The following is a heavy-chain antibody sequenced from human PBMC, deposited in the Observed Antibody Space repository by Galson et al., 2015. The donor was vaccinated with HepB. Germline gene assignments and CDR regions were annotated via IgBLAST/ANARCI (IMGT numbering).Heavy chain of an antibody. CDR3: ARETSGSDYYYMDV. Sequence: SVKVSCKASGYTFTGYYMHWVRQAPGQGLEWMGRINPNSGGTNYAQKFQGRVTMTRDTSISTAYMELSRLRSDDTAVYYCARETSGSDYYYMDVWGKGTTVTVSS. CDR1: GYTFTGYY. J-gene: IGHJ6*03. D-gene: IGHD1-26*01. V-gene: IGHV1-2*06. CDR2: INPNSGGT.